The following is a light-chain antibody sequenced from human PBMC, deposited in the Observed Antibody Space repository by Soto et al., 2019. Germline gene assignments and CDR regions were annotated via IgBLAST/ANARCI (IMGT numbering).Light chain of an antibody. CDR3: QQYANSPFT. J-gene: IGKJ2*01. CDR1: QSVSSNF. V-gene: IGKV3-20*01. Sequence: ESVLTQSPGTLPLSPGERATLSCRASQSVSSNFLVWYQQKPGQAPRPLIYGASSRATGIPDRFSGSGSGTDFTLTISRLEPEDVAVYYCQQYANSPFTFGQGTKLEIK. CDR2: GAS.